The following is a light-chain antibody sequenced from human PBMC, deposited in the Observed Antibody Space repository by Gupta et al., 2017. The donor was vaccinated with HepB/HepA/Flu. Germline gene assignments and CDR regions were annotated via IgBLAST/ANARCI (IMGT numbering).Light chain of an antibody. CDR3: QQCRHWPGK. CDR2: DVS. Sequence: FKQSPATLSLSPGERATLSCRASQSGGSYLAWYQQKPGQAPRRRVYDVSNRATGSPGRFSGSGAGTDFTLTISRLEPLDFAVEYCQQCRHWPGKLGGGTQVEIK. J-gene: IGKJ4*01. CDR1: QSGGSY. V-gene: IGKV3-11*01.